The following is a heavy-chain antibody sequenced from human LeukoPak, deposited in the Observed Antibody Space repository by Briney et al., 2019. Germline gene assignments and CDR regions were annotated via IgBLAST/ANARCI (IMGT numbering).Heavy chain of an antibody. CDR3: AREVIIRRVTHFDY. CDR1: GGSISTYF. J-gene: IGHJ4*02. CDR2: IYDSGT. D-gene: IGHD3-10*01. V-gene: IGHV4-4*07. Sequence: PSETLSLTSTVAGGSISTYFWSWIRQHAGEGVECIWRIYDSGTDYNPSLKSRGTVSPDTSKNQFSLKLSSVTAADTAVYFCAREVIIRRVTHFDYWGQGALVTVSS.